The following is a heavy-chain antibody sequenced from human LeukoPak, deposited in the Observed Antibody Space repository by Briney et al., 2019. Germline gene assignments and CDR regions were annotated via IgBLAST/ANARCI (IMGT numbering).Heavy chain of an antibody. CDR3: SRAGTGFNTPGAY. CDR1: GASISSHY. V-gene: IGHV4-59*11. J-gene: IGHJ4*02. D-gene: IGHD1-14*01. CDR2: IHYSGST. Sequence: SETRSLTCSVSGASISSHYWSWIRQPPGKGLEWIGYIHYSGSTNCNPSLKSRVTISLDTSKNQFPLKLTSVTAADTAVYYCSRAGTGFNTPGAYWGQGTLVTVSS.